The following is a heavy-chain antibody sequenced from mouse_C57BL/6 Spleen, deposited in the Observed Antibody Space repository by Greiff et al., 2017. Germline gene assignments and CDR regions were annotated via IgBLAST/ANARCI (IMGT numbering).Heavy chain of an antibody. V-gene: IGHV1-66*01. CDR2: IYPGSGNT. CDR3: AREGITTVVARGYFDV. J-gene: IGHJ1*03. CDR1: GYSFTSYY. Sequence: QVQLKESGPELVKPGASVKISCKASGYSFTSYYIHWVKQRPGQGLEWIGWIYPGSGNTKYNEKFKGKATLTADTSSSTAYMQLSSLTSEDSAVYYCAREGITTVVARGYFDVWGTGTTVTVSS. D-gene: IGHD1-1*01.